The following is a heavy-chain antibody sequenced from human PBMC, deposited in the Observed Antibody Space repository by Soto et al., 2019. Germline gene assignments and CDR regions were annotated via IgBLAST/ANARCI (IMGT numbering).Heavy chain of an antibody. CDR2: IYYSGST. CDR3: ARADTAMDYGMDV. D-gene: IGHD5-18*01. J-gene: IGHJ6*02. Sequence: SETLSLTCTVSGGSISSSSYYWGWIRQPPGKGLEWIGSIYYSGSTYYNPSLKSRVTISVDTSKNQFSLKLSSVTAADTAVYYCARADTAMDYGMDVWGQGTTVT. CDR1: GGSISSSSYY. V-gene: IGHV4-39*01.